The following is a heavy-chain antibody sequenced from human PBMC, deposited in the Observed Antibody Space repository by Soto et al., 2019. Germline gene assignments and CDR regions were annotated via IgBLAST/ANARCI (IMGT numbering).Heavy chain of an antibody. CDR2: IYHSGST. Sequence: SETLSLTCAVSGGSISSGGYSWSWIRQPPGKGLEWIGYIYHSGSTYYNPSLKSRVTISVDRSKNQFSLKLSSVTAADTALYYCARDNGASSTPHTNDYWGQGTLVTVSS. J-gene: IGHJ4*02. CDR3: ARDNGASSTPHTNDY. CDR1: GGSISSGGYS. V-gene: IGHV4-30-2*01. D-gene: IGHD2-8*01.